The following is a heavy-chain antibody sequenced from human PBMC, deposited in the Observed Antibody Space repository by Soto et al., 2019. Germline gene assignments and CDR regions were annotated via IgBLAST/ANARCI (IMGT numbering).Heavy chain of an antibody. CDR1: GYSFTDYH. CDR2: INPKSGGT. Sequence: ASVKVSCKASGYSFTDYHIHWLRQAPGQGLEWLGRINPKSGGTSTAQKFQGWVTMTTDTSISKAFMELTRLKSDDTAIYYCARDDSKDCSNGACSFFYKQDMDVWG. V-gene: IGHV1-2*04. D-gene: IGHD2-8*01. J-gene: IGHJ6*02. CDR3: ARDDSKDCSNGACSFFYKQDMDV.